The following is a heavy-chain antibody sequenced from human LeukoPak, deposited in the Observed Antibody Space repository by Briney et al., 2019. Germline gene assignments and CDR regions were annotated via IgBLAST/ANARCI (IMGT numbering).Heavy chain of an antibody. CDR2: IIPIFGTA. J-gene: IGHJ4*02. Sequence: GASVKVSCKASGGTFSSYAISWVRQAPGQGLEWMGGIIPIFGTANYAQKFQGRVTITAGKSTSTAYMELSSLRSEDTAVYYCALRVHSSGWYLGYWGQGTLVTVSS. D-gene: IGHD6-19*01. CDR3: ALRVHSSGWYLGY. V-gene: IGHV1-69*06. CDR1: GGTFSSYA.